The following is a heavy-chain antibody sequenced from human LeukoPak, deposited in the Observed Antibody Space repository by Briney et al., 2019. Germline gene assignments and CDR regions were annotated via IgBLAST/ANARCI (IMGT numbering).Heavy chain of an antibody. CDR1: GGTFSSYA. Sequence: SVKVSCKASGGTFSSYAISWVRQAPGQGLEWMGGIIPIFGTANYAQKFQGRVTITADESTSTAYMELSRLRSEDTAVYYCASSGDPPAAVYYGMDVRGQGTTVTVSS. CDR2: IIPIFGTA. CDR3: ASSGDPPAAVYYGMDV. J-gene: IGHJ6*02. D-gene: IGHD6-25*01. V-gene: IGHV1-69*13.